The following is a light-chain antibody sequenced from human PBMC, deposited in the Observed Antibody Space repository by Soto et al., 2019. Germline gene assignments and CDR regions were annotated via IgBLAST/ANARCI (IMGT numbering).Light chain of an antibody. CDR1: QSVSSN. CDR2: GAS. V-gene: IGKV3-15*01. CDR3: QQYNNGPT. J-gene: IGKJ2*01. Sequence: EIVMTQSPATLSVSPGERATLSCRASQSVSSNLAWYQQKPGQAPRLLIYGASTRATGIPARFSGSGSGTEFTLTISSLQSEDFAVYCCQQYNNGPTFGQGTKLEIK.